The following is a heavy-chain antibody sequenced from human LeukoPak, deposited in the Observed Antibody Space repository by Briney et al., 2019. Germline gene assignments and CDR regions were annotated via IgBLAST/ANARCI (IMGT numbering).Heavy chain of an antibody. J-gene: IGHJ4*02. D-gene: IGHD3-10*01. CDR3: ARESGSGSF. CDR1: GFTFSSYW. V-gene: IGHV3-7*03. Sequence: GGSLRLSCAASGFTFSSYWMNWARQAPGKRLEWVASINHNGNVNYYVDSVKGRFTISRDNSKNTLYLQMSSLRAEDTAVYYCARESGSGSFWGQGTLVTVSS. CDR2: INHNGNVN.